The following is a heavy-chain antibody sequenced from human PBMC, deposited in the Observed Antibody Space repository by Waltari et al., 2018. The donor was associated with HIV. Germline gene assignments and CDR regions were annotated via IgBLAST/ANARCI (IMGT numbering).Heavy chain of an antibody. D-gene: IGHD2-15*01. Sequence: EVQLVESGGGLVQPGGSLRLSCSASGFTFSSFAMHWVRQAPGKGLEYVSAISKNGHSTYYADSVKGRFTISIDNSKNTLNLQMSSLRAEDTAVYYCVKEGGYCSGGRCYYFGMDVWGQGTTVTVSS. CDR1: GFTFSSFA. V-gene: IGHV3-64D*06. CDR2: ISKNGHST. J-gene: IGHJ6*02. CDR3: VKEGGYCSGGRCYYFGMDV.